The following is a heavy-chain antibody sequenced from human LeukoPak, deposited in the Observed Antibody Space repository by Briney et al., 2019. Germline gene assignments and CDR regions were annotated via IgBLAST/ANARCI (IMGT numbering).Heavy chain of an antibody. CDR1: GGSISSYY. D-gene: IGHD3-10*01. J-gene: IGHJ6*03. CDR3: ARSRYGSGSYYYYMDV. Sequence: PSETLSLTCTVSGGSISSYYWSWIRQPAGKGLEWIGRIYTSGSTNYNPSLKSRVTMSVDTSKNQFSLKLSSVTAADTAVYYCARSRYGSGSYYYYMDVWGKGTTVTISS. V-gene: IGHV4-4*07. CDR2: IYTSGST.